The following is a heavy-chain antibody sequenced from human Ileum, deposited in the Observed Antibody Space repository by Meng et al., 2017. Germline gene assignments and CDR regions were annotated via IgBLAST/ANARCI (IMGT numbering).Heavy chain of an antibody. V-gene: IGHV4-34*01. D-gene: IGHD6-19*01. Sequence: HVQIQQWGGGLLKPSETLFLPRAVSGGSFSGYYWSWIRQHPGKGLGWIGEINHSGSTNYNPSLKSRVTISVDTSKNQFSLKLSSVTAADTAVYYCARGRYSSGWLGEYFQHWGQGTLVTVSS. J-gene: IGHJ1*01. CDR1: GGSFSGYY. CDR3: ARGRYSSGWLGEYFQH. CDR2: INHSGST.